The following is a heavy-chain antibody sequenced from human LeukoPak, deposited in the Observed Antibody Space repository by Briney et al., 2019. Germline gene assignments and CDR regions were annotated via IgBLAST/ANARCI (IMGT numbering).Heavy chain of an antibody. J-gene: IGHJ3*02. D-gene: IGHD2-15*01. V-gene: IGHV3-30*18. CDR1: GFTFSSYS. CDR2: IQYDRSNK. Sequence: GGALRLSCSASGFTFSSYSMTTGRQAPGKGLERVAVIQYDRSNKYYADSVKDRFTISRNNTKNTLYLQMNSLRAEDTAVYYCAKYIVVVVAAADAFDIWGQGTMVTVSS. CDR3: AKYIVVVVAAADAFDI.